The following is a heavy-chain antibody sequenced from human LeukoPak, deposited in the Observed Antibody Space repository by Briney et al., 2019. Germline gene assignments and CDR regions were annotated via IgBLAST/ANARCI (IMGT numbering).Heavy chain of an antibody. V-gene: IGHV3-53*01. CDR2: IYSGGST. CDR1: GLTVSSNY. J-gene: IGHJ4*02. D-gene: IGHD5-24*01. CDR3: ARTFVSGDGYKVGYFDY. Sequence: PGGSLRLSCAASGLTVSSNYMSWGRQAPGKGLEWVSLIYSGGSTYYADSVKGRFTISRDNSKNTLYLQMNSLSAEDTAVYYCARTFVSGDGYKVGYFDYWGQGTLVTVSS.